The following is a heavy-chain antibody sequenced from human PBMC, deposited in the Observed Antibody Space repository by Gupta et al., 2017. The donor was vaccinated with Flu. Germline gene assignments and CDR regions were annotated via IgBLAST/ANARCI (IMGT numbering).Heavy chain of an antibody. CDR2: INPKTGGT. D-gene: IGHD6-13*01. Sequence: QVRLVQSGAQVRKAGASVKVSCKPSGYTFIDYYIHWVRQAPGQGLEWLGWINPKTGGTRSVQRFQGRVTMTSDTSISTAYLELTGVRSDDTAVYFCARDVRESGNFGSWYLVSLDSWGQGTLVTVSS. CDR3: ARDVRESGNFGSWYLVSLDS. V-gene: IGHV1-2*02. CDR1: GYTFIDYY. J-gene: IGHJ4*02.